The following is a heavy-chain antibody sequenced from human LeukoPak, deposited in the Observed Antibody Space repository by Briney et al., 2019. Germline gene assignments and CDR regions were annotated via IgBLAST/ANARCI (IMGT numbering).Heavy chain of an antibody. CDR1: GFTFSSYG. J-gene: IGHJ4*02. V-gene: IGHV3-30*02. CDR3: AKVLLTDSSGYSWDY. D-gene: IGHD3-22*01. Sequence: NPGGSLRLSCAVSGFTFSSYGMHWVRQAPGKGLEWVAFIRYDGSNKYYADSVKGRFTISRDNSKNTLYLQMNSLRAEDTAVYYCAKVLLTDSSGYSWDYWGQGTLVTVSS. CDR2: IRYDGSNK.